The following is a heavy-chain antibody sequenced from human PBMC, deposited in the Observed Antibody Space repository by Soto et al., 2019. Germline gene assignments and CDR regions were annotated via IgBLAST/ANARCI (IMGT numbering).Heavy chain of an antibody. CDR2: ISASGDST. Sequence: VGSLRLSCAASGFTFSNFAMSWVRQAPGKGLEWVSSISASGDSTYYADSVKGRFTISRDNSKNSLYLHMNSLRAEDTAIYYCATLKAGYCSGGSCDPEYYGMDIWGQGTTVTVSS. CDR3: ATLKAGYCSGGSCDPEYYGMDI. CDR1: GFTFSNFA. J-gene: IGHJ6*02. D-gene: IGHD2-15*01. V-gene: IGHV3-23*01.